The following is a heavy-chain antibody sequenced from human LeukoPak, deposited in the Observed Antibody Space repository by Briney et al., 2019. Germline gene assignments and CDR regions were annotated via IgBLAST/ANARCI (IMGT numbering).Heavy chain of an antibody. V-gene: IGHV3-7*03. Sequence: QPGGSLRLSCAASGFTFNSYWMNWVRQVPGKGLEWVANIKRDGSEKYYVDSVKGRFTISRDNAKNSLDLQMNSLRVEDTAVYYCARLGPASSGWPESFDYWGQGTLVTVSS. CDR3: ARLGPASSGWPESFDY. CDR1: GFTFNSYW. J-gene: IGHJ4*02. D-gene: IGHD6-19*01. CDR2: IKRDGSEK.